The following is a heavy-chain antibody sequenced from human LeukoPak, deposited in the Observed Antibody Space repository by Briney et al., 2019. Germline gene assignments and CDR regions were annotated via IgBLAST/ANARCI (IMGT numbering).Heavy chain of an antibody. J-gene: IGHJ4*02. Sequence: SETLSLTCTVSGGSISSYYWSWIRQPPGKGLEWIGYIYYSGNTNYNPSLKSRVTISVDTSKNQFSLKLSSVTAADTAVYYCARGGYSGSYYSDYWGQGTLVTVSS. CDR3: ARGGYSGSYYSDY. D-gene: IGHD1-26*01. CDR2: IYYSGNT. CDR1: GGSISSYY. V-gene: IGHV4-59*01.